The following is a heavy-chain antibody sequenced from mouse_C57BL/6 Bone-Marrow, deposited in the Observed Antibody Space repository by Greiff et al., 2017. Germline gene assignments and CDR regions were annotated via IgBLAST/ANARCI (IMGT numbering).Heavy chain of an antibody. CDR2: IHPNSGST. J-gene: IGHJ4*01. V-gene: IGHV1-64*01. CDR1: GYTFTSYW. Sequence: LVESGAELVKPGASVKLSCKASGYTFTSYWMHWVKQRPGQGLEWIGMIHPNSGSTNYNEKFKSKATLTVDKSSSTAYMQLSSLTSEDSAVYYCARSRGCYYAMDYWGQGTSVTVSS. CDR3: ARSRGCYYAMDY.